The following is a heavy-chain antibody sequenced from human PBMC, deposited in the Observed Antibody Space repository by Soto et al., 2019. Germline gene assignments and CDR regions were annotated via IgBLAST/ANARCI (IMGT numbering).Heavy chain of an antibody. J-gene: IGHJ3*01. CDR1: GFTFSDSA. CDR2: IRSRGNSYAT. CDR3: TRLYSGSLDV. Sequence: EVQLVESGGGLVQPGGSLKLSCAASGFTFSDSAIHWVRQASGKGLEWVGRIRSRGNSYATAYAASVKGRFTISRDDSKNTAYLQMNSLKTEDTAVYYCTRLYSGSLDVWCQGTMVTVSS. V-gene: IGHV3-73*02. D-gene: IGHD1-26*01.